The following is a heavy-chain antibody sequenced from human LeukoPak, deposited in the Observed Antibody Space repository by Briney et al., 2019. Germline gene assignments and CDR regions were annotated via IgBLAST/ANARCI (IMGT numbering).Heavy chain of an antibody. J-gene: IGHJ5*02. Sequence: SETLSVTCAVYGVSFCGYYWSWIRQHPGKRLEWVGEIHHSGSTNYHASLKSRVTISVDASKNQFSLKLSSVTAADTAVYYCARRGAAAGFLSKPRMKNWFDHWGQGTLVTVSS. CDR2: IHHSGST. V-gene: IGHV4-34*01. D-gene: IGHD6-13*01. CDR3: ARRGAAAGFLSKPRMKNWFDH. CDR1: GVSFCGYY.